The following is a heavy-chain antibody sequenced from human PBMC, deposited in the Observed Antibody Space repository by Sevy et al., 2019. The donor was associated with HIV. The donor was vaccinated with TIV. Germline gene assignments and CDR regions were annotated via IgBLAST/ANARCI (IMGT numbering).Heavy chain of an antibody. CDR3: VRAIATADSF. V-gene: IGHV3-7*01. J-gene: IGHJ4*02. CDR1: GFSLNSYW. D-gene: IGHD6-13*01. CDR2: INQDGSVN. Sequence: GGSLRLSCVASGFSLNSYWMLWVRQAPGKGLEWVANINQDGSVNYYADSVKGRFTISRDNARNLVSLQMNILEVEDTAVNYCVRAIATADSFWGQGTLVTVSS.